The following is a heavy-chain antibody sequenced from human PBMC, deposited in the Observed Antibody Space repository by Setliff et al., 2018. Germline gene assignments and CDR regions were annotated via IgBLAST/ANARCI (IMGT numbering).Heavy chain of an antibody. D-gene: IGHD6-19*01. CDR3: AREQWLDPPGYYYMDV. J-gene: IGHJ6*03. CDR2: SYIGGSA. V-gene: IGHV4-4*07. Sequence: PSETLSLTCTVSGGSISSYYWSWIRQPAGKGLEWIGHSYIGGSANYNPSLKSRVTISVDTSKNQFSLKLNSVTAADMAVYYCAREQWLDPPGYYYMDVWAKGTTVTVSS. CDR1: GGSISSYY.